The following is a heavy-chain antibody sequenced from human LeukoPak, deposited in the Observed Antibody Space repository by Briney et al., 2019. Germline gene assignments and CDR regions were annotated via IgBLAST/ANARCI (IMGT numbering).Heavy chain of an antibody. V-gene: IGHV4-39*01. CDR2: IYYSGST. Sequence: SETLSLTCTVSGGSISSSSYYWGWIRQPPGKGLEWIGSIYYSGSTYYNPSLKSPVTISVDTSKNQFSLKLSSVTAADTAVYYCARHESDHHYDFWSGPHYYYYMDVWGKGTTVTVSS. CDR1: GGSISSSSYY. J-gene: IGHJ6*03. CDR3: ARHESDHHYDFWSGPHYYYYMDV. D-gene: IGHD3-3*01.